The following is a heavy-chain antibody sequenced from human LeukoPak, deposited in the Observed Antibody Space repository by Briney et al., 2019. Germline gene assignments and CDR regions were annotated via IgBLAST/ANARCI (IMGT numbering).Heavy chain of an antibody. V-gene: IGHV3-23*01. CDR1: GFIFSSYA. CDR2: LSGSGGGT. D-gene: IGHD2-2*01. CDR3: AKHWSYCSTTSCFFNYYYYYMDV. J-gene: IGHJ6*03. Sequence: GGSLRLSCAGSGFIFSSYAMSWVRQAPGKGLEWVSDLSGSGGGTNYADSVKGRFTISRDNSKSTLYLQMNNLRAEDTAVYYCAKHWSYCSTTSCFFNYYYYYMDVWGKGTTVTVSS.